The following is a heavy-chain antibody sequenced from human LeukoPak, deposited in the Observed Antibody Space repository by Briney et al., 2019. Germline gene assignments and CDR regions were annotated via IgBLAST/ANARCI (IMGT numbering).Heavy chain of an antibody. CDR2: IYYSGST. CDR1: GGSISSYC. D-gene: IGHD3-16*02. J-gene: IGHJ6*02. V-gene: IGHV4-59*01. Sequence: SETLSLTCTVSGGSISSYCWSWIRQPPGKGLEWIRYIYYSGSTNYNPSLKSRVTISVDTSKNQFSLKLSSVTAADTAVYYCARDWITFGGVIVNSYFYGMDVWGQGTTVTVSS. CDR3: ARDWITFGGVIVNSYFYGMDV.